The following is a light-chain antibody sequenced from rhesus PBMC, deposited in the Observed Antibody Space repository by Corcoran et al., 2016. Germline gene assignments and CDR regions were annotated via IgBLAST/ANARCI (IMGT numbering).Light chain of an antibody. CDR2: YSD. Sequence: QSVLTQPPSASGTPGRNVTISCSGGRSNIGSSDVYWYQQFPGTAPKLLIYYSDQRPSGVPDRFSGSKSGASAFLAISGLRSEEEADYYCETYDSRLNGHVFGSGTRLTVL. CDR1: RSNIGSSD. J-gene: IGLJ1*01. V-gene: IGLV1S4*01. CDR3: ETYDSRLNGHV.